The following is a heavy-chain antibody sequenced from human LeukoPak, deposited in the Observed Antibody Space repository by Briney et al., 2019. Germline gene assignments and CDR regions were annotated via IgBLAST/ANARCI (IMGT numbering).Heavy chain of an antibody. CDR2: INHTGST. CDR1: GGSFSDYY. D-gene: IGHD3-22*01. Sequence: SETLSLTWAVYGGSFSDYYWSWIRQPPGKGLEWIGEINHTGSTNYNPSLKSRVTISVDTSKNQFSLKLSSVTAADTAVYYYASADSSGYYSVAYWGQGTLVTVSS. V-gene: IGHV4-34*01. CDR3: ASADSSGYYSVAY. J-gene: IGHJ4*02.